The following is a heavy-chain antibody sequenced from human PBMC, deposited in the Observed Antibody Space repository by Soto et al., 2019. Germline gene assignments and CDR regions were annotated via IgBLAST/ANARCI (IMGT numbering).Heavy chain of an antibody. J-gene: IGHJ3*01. CDR2: ISSSSSYI. CDR3: ARVGGGYQLLHAFDV. CDR1: GFTFSSYS. D-gene: IGHD2-2*01. V-gene: IGHV3-21*01. Sequence: PGGSLRLSCAASGFTFSSYSMNWVRQAPGKGLEWVSSISSSSSYIYYADSVKGRFTISRDNAKNSLYLQMNSLRAEDTAVYYCARVGGGYQLLHAFDVWGQGTMVTVSS.